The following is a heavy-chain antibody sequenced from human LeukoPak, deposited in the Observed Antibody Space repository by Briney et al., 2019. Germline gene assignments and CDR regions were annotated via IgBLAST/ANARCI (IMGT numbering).Heavy chain of an antibody. Sequence: GGSLRLSCAASGFTVSSNYMSWVRQAPGKGLEWVSVIYSGGSTYYADSVKGRFTISRDNSKNTLYLQMNSLRAEDTAVYYCAKDGAAQDYYYYYYMDVWGKGTTVTVSS. CDR1: GFTVSSNY. V-gene: IGHV3-53*05. D-gene: IGHD2-15*01. J-gene: IGHJ6*03. CDR3: AKDGAAQDYYYYYYMDV. CDR2: IYSGGST.